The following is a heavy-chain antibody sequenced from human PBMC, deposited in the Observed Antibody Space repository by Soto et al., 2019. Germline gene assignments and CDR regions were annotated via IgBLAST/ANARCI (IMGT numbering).Heavy chain of an antibody. J-gene: IGHJ4*02. CDR2: ISYDGSNK. Sequence: QVQLVESGGGVVQPGRSLRLSSAASGFTFSSYAMHWVRQAPGKGLEWVAVISYDGSNKYYADSVKGRFSISRDTSXNMXYLQMNSLRAEDTAVYYCARDLPMIVVVITHLPDYWGQGTLVTVSS. D-gene: IGHD3-22*01. CDR3: ARDLPMIVVVITHLPDY. V-gene: IGHV3-30-3*01. CDR1: GFTFSSYA.